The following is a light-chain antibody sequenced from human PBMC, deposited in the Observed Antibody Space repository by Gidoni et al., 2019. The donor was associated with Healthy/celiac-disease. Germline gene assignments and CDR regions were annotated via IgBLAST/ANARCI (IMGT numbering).Light chain of an antibody. Sequence: IVMTQSPATLSVSPGERATLSCRASQSVSSNLAWYQQKPGQAPRLLIYGASTRATGIPARFSGSGAGTEFTLTISRLQSEDFAVYYCQQYNNWPGTFGQGTKVEIK. V-gene: IGKV3-15*01. CDR3: QQYNNWPGT. J-gene: IGKJ1*01. CDR1: QSVSSN. CDR2: GAS.